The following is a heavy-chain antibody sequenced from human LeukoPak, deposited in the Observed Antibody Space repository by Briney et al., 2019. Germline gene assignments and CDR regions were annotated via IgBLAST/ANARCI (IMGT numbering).Heavy chain of an antibody. V-gene: IGHV1-46*01. CDR1: GYTFTSYD. J-gene: IGHJ4*02. CDR3: ARGFSYGDHTEGPFDY. Sequence: ASVKVSCKASGYTFTSYDMNWVRQAPGQGLEWMGIINPSGGSTSYARKFQGRVTMTRDTSTSTVYMELSSLRSEDTAVYYCARGFSYGDHTEGPFDYWGQGTLVTVSS. D-gene: IGHD4-17*01. CDR2: INPSGGST.